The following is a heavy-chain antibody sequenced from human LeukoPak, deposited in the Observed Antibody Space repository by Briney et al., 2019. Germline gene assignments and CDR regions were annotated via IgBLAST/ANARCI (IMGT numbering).Heavy chain of an antibody. CDR1: GFTFSHYW. CDR2: IKQGGSET. D-gene: IGHD6-13*01. Sequence: GGSLTLSCTVSGFTFSHYWMTWLRQAPGKGLEWVAYIKQGGSETYYVDSVKSRFTISRDNAKNPLYLQMNSLRAEDTAVYFCASYRDSSSCYMYWGQGNLVTVSS. V-gene: IGHV3-7*01. J-gene: IGHJ4*02. CDR3: ASYRDSSSCYMY.